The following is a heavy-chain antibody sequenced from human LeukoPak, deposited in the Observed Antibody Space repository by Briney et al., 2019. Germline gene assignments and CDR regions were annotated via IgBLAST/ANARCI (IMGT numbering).Heavy chain of an antibody. CDR2: IWYDGSNK. CDR3: ARQSPDSGRPFDY. Sequence: GRSLRLSCAASGFTFSSYGMHWVRQAPGKGLEWVAVIWYDGSNKYYADSVKGRFTISRDNAKSSLFLQMNSLRAEDTAVYYCARQSPDSGRPFDYWGQGTLVTVSS. J-gene: IGHJ4*02. D-gene: IGHD1-26*01. V-gene: IGHV3-33*01. CDR1: GFTFSSYG.